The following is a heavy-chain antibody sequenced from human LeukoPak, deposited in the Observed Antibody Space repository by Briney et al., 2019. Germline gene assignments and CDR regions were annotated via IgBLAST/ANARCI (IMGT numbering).Heavy chain of an antibody. D-gene: IGHD2-2*01. CDR1: GYTFTSYG. Sequence: GASVKVSCKASGYTFTSYGISWVRQAPGQGLEWMGGIIPIFGTANYAQKFQGRVTITTDESTSTAYMELSSLRSEDTAVYYCATGYCSSTSCYRDGAFDIWGQGTMVTVSS. CDR3: ATGYCSSTSCYRDGAFDI. CDR2: IIPIFGTA. J-gene: IGHJ3*02. V-gene: IGHV1-69*05.